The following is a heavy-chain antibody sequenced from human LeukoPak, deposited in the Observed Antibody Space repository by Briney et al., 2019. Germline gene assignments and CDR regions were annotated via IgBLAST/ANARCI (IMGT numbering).Heavy chain of an antibody. Sequence: GGSLRLSCAASGFTFSDYYMSWIRQAPGKGPEWVSYISSSGSTIYYADSVKGRFTISRDNSKNTLYLQMNSLRAEDTAVYYCAKDRDWFDPWGQGTLVTVSS. J-gene: IGHJ5*02. D-gene: IGHD3-10*01. CDR1: GFTFSDYY. CDR2: ISSSGSTI. V-gene: IGHV3-11*04. CDR3: AKDRDWFDP.